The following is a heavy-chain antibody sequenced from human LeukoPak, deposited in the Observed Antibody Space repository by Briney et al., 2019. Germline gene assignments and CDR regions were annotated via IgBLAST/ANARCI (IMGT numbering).Heavy chain of an antibody. CDR2: IYSGGST. CDR3: ARGKGLPTLGYYYYYMDV. D-gene: IGHD5-12*01. Sequence: GGSLRLSCAASGFNVSSNYMSWVRQAPGKGLEWVSVIYSGGSTYYADSVKGRFTISRDNSKNTLYLHMNSLRAEDTAVYYCARGKGLPTLGYYYYYMDVWGKGTTVTVSS. V-gene: IGHV3-53*01. J-gene: IGHJ6*03. CDR1: GFNVSSNY.